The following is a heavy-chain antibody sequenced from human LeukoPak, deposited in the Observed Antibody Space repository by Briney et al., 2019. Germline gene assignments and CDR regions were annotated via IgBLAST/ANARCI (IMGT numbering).Heavy chain of an antibody. CDR1: GYTFTSYG. V-gene: IGHV1-18*01. CDR2: ISAYNGNT. CDR3: ARAYYYGSGSYWVDY. Sequence: ASVKVSCKASGYTFTSYGISWVRQAPGQGLEWMGWISAYNGNTNYAQKLQGRVTMTTGTSTSTAYMELRSLRSDDTAVYYCARAYYYGSGSYWVDYWGQGTLVTVSS. J-gene: IGHJ4*02. D-gene: IGHD3-10*01.